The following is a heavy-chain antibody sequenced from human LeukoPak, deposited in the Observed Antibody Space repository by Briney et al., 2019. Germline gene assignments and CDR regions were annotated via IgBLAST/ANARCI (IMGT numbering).Heavy chain of an antibody. V-gene: IGHV3-23*01. CDR2: ISGSDAGT. CDR3: AKVRWDNSGWYYLDS. CDR1: GFTFSSYT. Sequence: GGSLRLSCAASGFTFSSYTMSWVRQIPGKGLEWVSAISGSDAGTYYADSVKGRFTISRDNSKSTLLLQMNSLRAEDTAVYYCAKVRWDNSGWYYLDSWGLGTLVTVSS. D-gene: IGHD6-19*01. J-gene: IGHJ4*02.